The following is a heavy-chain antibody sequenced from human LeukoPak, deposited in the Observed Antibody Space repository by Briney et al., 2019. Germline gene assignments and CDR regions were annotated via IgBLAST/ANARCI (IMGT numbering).Heavy chain of an antibody. CDR2: IYYSGST. J-gene: IGHJ4*02. V-gene: IGHV4-39*01. CDR3: AGGSGWEYLESHFDY. Sequence: SETLSLTXTVSGGSISSSSYYWGGIRQPPGKGLEWIGSIYYSGSTYYNPSLKSRVTISVDTSNNQFSLKLSSVTAADTAVYYCAGGSGWEYLESHFDYWGQGTLVTVSS. D-gene: IGHD6-19*01. CDR1: GGSISSSSYY.